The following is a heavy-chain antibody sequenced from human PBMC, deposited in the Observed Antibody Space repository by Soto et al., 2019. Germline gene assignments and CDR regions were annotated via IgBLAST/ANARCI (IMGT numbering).Heavy chain of an antibody. D-gene: IGHD4-17*01. CDR3: AKDPNGDYLGAFDN. CDR2: ISGRSDYI. V-gene: IGHV3-23*01. J-gene: IGHJ4*02. CDR1: GFTVSSNY. Sequence: PGGSLRLSCAASGFTVSSNYMTWVRQAPGKRLEWVSGISGRSDYIYYADSVKGRFTISRDNSKNTLYLQMNSLRAEDTAVYFCAKDPNGDYLGAFDNWGQGTLVTVSS.